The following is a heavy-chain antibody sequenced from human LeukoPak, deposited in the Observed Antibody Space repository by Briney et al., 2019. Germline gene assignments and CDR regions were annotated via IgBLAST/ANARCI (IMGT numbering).Heavy chain of an antibody. Sequence: GGSLRLSCAASGFTFSNYAMSWVRQAPGKGLEWVSAISGSGGSTYYADSVKGRFTISRDNSKNTPDLQMNSLRAEDTAVYYCAKDPRFCSSTTCYYGMDVWGQGTTVTVSS. J-gene: IGHJ6*02. CDR1: GFTFSNYA. D-gene: IGHD2-2*01. V-gene: IGHV3-23*01. CDR3: AKDPRFCSSTTCYYGMDV. CDR2: ISGSGGST.